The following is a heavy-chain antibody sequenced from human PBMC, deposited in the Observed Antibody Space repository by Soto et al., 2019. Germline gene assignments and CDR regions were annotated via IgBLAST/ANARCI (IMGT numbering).Heavy chain of an antibody. J-gene: IGHJ4*02. D-gene: IGHD3-9*01. CDR1: GGTLTNFINYP. Sequence: SVKVSCKASGGTLTNFINYPINWVRQAPGQGLEWMGGIVPNIGTVNYAQKFQGRVTITADKSTSTAYMELSSLRSEDTAVYYCALYLYDILTGYYGPVSDVWGQGTLVTVSS. V-gene: IGHV1-69*06. CDR3: ALYLYDILTGYYGPVSDV. CDR2: IVPNIGTV.